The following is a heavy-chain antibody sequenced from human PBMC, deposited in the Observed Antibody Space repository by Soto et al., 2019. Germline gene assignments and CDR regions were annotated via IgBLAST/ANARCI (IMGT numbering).Heavy chain of an antibody. CDR2: IYYSGST. V-gene: IGHV4-59*01. Sequence: SETLSLTCTVSGGSISSYYWSWIRQPPGKGLEWIGYIYYSGSTNYNPSLKSRVTISVDTSKNQFSLKLSSVTAADTAVYYCARARLLGYCSSTSCKEIAAAGYYFDYWGQGTLVTVSS. D-gene: IGHD2-2*01. CDR3: ARARLLGYCSSTSCKEIAAAGYYFDY. J-gene: IGHJ4*02. CDR1: GGSISSYY.